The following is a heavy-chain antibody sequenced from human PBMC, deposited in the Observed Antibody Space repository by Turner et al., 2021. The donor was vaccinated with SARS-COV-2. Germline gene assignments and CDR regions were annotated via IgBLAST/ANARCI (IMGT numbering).Heavy chain of an antibody. CDR1: GRSISSSPYY. V-gene: IGHV4-39*01. D-gene: IGHD3-10*01. CDR3: ARRSEGYYGSGSHWFDP. J-gene: IGHJ5*02. CDR2: IYYSGST. Sequence: QLQLQESGPGLVKPSATLSLACTVSGRSISSSPYYWGWIRQPPGKGLGWIGSIYYSGSTNYNPSLKSRVTISVDTSKNQFYLKLSSVTAADTAVYYCARRSEGYYGSGSHWFDPWGQGTLVTVSS.